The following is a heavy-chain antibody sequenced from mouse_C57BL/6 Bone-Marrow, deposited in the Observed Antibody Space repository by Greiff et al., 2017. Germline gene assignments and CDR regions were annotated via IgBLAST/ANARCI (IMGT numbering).Heavy chain of an antibody. CDR1: GYTFTSYW. Sequence: VQLQESGAELAKPGASVKLSCKASGYTFTSYWMHWVKQRPGQGLEWIGYINPSSGYTKYNQTFKDKATLTADKSSSTAYMQLSSLTYEDSAVYYCAIEPLWYFDVWGTGTTVTVSS. CDR2: INPSSGYT. CDR3: AIEPLWYFDV. J-gene: IGHJ1*03. V-gene: IGHV1-7*01.